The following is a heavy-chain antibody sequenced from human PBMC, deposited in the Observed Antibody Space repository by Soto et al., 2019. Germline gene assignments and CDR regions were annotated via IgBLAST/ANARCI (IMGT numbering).Heavy chain of an antibody. D-gene: IGHD4-17*01. Sequence: EVQLVESGGGLVQPGGSLRLSCAASGFAFSNYWMHWVRQAPGKGLVWVSRINSDGSSTSYADSVRGRFTISRDNAETALYLQTNTLRAEETAVYYCARFRVDGGSVPWGQGPLVTVS. V-gene: IGHV3-74*01. CDR2: INSDGSST. CDR3: ARFRVDGGSVP. J-gene: IGHJ5*02. CDR1: GFAFSNYW.